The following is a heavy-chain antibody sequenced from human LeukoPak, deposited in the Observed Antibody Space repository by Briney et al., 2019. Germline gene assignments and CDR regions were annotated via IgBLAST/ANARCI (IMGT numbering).Heavy chain of an antibody. Sequence: SETLSLTCTFSGGSISTYYWSWIRQPPGKGLQWIGYIYYSGTTNYNPFLKSRVTISLNTSKKQFSLRLRSVTAADTAVYYCARAPPYGDHYGMDVWGQGTTVTVSS. CDR1: GGSISTYY. V-gene: IGHV4-59*01. CDR2: IYYSGTT. D-gene: IGHD4-17*01. J-gene: IGHJ6*02. CDR3: ARAPPYGDHYGMDV.